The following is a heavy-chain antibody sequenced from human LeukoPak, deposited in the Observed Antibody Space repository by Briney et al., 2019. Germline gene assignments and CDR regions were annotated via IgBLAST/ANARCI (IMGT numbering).Heavy chain of an antibody. CDR3: ARGPIAVAGTPSIYQH. V-gene: IGHV3-30-3*01. J-gene: IGHJ1*01. CDR1: GFTFSSYA. CDR2: ISYDGSNK. D-gene: IGHD6-19*01. Sequence: PGGSLRLSCVASGFTFSSYAMHWVRQAPGKGLEWVAVISYDGSNKYYADSVKGRFTISRDNSKNTLYLQMNSLRAEDTAVYYCARGPIAVAGTPSIYQHWGQGTLVTVSS.